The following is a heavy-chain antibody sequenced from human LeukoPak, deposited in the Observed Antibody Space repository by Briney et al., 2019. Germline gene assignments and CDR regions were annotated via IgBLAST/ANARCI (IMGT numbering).Heavy chain of an antibody. Sequence: PSETLSLTCSVSGYSISSGHYWGWIRQPPGKGLEWIGSIYHSGSTYYNPSLKSRVTISVDTSKNQFSLKLSSVTAADTAVYFCARAAGSRYYYYYYMDVWGKGTTVTISS. J-gene: IGHJ6*03. CDR3: ARAAGSRYYYYYYMDV. CDR1: GYSISSGHY. CDR2: IYHSGST. V-gene: IGHV4-38-2*02. D-gene: IGHD3-10*01.